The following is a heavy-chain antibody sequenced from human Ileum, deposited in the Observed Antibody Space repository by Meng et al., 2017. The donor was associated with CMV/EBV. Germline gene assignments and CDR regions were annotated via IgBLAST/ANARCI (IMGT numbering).Heavy chain of an antibody. CDR3: ARNYGSGNWNFFHY. Sequence: QVQLQESGPGLVKTSETLSLTCYVSGGSISNYYWSWIRQPAGKGLEWIAHIYTSGTTSYNPSLKSRVTMSVDTSRNQFSLKLTSVTAADTAVYYCARNYGSGNWNFFHYWGQGTLVTVSS. CDR2: IYTSGTT. J-gene: IGHJ4*02. CDR1: GGSISNYY. D-gene: IGHD3-10*01. V-gene: IGHV4-4*07.